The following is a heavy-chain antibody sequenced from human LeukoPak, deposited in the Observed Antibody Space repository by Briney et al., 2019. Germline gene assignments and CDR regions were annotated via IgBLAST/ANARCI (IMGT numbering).Heavy chain of an antibody. V-gene: IGHV4-61*01. Sequence: SETLSLTCTVSGGSVSSGSYYWSWIRQPPGKGLEWIGYIYYSGSTNYNPSLKSRVTISVDTSKNQFSLKLSSVTAADTAVYYCARLSVPTMIIVEGGDYWGQGTLVTVSS. CDR1: GGSVSSGSYY. D-gene: IGHD3-22*01. J-gene: IGHJ4*02. CDR3: ARLSVPTMIIVEGGDY. CDR2: IYYSGST.